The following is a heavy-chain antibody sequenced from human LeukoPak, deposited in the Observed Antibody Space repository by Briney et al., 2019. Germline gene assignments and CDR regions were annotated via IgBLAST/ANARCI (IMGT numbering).Heavy chain of an antibody. CDR1: GVSISSTSYY. CDR3: ARGPGHYYYYYMDV. J-gene: IGHJ6*03. CDR2: IYYSGRT. Sequence: SGTLSLTCTVSGVSISSTSYYWAWIRQPPGKGLEWIGSIYYSGRTYYNPSLNSRVTTSVDTSKNQFSLKLSSVTAADTAVYYCARGPGHYYYYYMDVWGKGTTVTISS. V-gene: IGHV4-39*07.